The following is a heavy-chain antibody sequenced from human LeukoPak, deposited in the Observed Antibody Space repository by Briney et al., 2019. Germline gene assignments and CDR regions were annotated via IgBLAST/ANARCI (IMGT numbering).Heavy chain of an antibody. CDR2: INHSGST. CDR1: GGSFSGYY. V-gene: IGHV4-34*01. D-gene: IGHD2-2*01. CDR3: ARHGDIVVVPAAMRGAPGSNWFDP. Sequence: SETLSLTRAVYGGSFSGYYWSWIRQPPGKGLEWIGEINHSGSTNYNPSLKSRVTISVDTSKSQFSLKLSSVTAADTAVYYCARHGDIVVVPAAMRGAPGSNWFDPWGQGTLVTVSS. J-gene: IGHJ5*02.